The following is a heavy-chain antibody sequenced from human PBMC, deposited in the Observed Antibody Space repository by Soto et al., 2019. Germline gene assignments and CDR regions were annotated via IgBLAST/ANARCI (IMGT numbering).Heavy chain of an antibody. J-gene: IGHJ4*02. D-gene: IGHD4-17*01. Sequence: SETLSLTCTVSGGSISSGDFYWSWIRQPPGKGLELIGNIYYSGSTYYNPSLRSRAIMSVDTSQNQFSLKLSSLTAADTAVYFCARADDFSDSFDYWGQGALVTVSS. CDR2: IYYSGST. CDR3: ARADDFSDSFDY. V-gene: IGHV4-30-4*01. CDR1: GGSISSGDFY.